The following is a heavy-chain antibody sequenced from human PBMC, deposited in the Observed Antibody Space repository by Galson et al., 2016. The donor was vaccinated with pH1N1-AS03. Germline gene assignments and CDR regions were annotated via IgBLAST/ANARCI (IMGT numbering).Heavy chain of an antibody. Sequence: LRLSCTASGFTFGSYGMHWVRQAPGKGLEWVAVIRYDGSHKYYADSVKGRFTISRDNSDNTVFLQVNNLKPDDAAVYYCAKEGPVGASPNWYLDLWGRGTLVTVSP. J-gene: IGHJ2*01. CDR3: AKEGPVGASPNWYLDL. D-gene: IGHD1-26*01. V-gene: IGHV3-30*02. CDR1: GFTFGSYG. CDR2: IRYDGSHK.